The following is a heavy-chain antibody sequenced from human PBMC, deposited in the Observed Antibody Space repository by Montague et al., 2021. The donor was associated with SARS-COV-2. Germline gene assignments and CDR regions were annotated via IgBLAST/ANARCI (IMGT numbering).Heavy chain of an antibody. CDR3: VSRYSLSPSYFGLDV. D-gene: IGHD5-18*01. Sequence: SLRLSCPASGFTFYNYAMSWVRQAPDNGLEWVAVIYGGGISTYYADSVKGRFTIFRDNSKDTLYLDMNSLRAEDTAVYYCVSRYSLSPSYFGLDVWGQGTTVTVSS. CDR1: GFTFYNYA. V-gene: IGHV3-23*03. J-gene: IGHJ6*02. CDR2: IYGGGIST.